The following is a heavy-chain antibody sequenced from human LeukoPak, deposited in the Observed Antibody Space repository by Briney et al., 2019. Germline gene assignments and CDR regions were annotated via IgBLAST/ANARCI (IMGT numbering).Heavy chain of an antibody. CDR2: ISSSRSTI. Sequence: GGSLRLSCAASGFNVSFYSMNWVRQAPGKGLEWVSYISSSRSTIYYADSVKGRFTISRDNAKNSLYLQMNSLRAEDTAVYYCARGGYCSSTSCSHDALDIWGQGTMVTVSS. D-gene: IGHD2-2*01. CDR1: GFNVSFYS. CDR3: ARGGYCSSTSCSHDALDI. V-gene: IGHV3-48*04. J-gene: IGHJ3*02.